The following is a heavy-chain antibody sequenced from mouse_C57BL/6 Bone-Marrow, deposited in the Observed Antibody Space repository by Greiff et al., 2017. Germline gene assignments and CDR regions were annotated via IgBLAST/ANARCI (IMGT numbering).Heavy chain of an antibody. D-gene: IGHD1-1*01. Sequence: VQLQQSGAELVKPGASVKLSCTASGFNITDSYMHWVKQRHEQGLEWIGRIDPEDGETKYAQKFQGKATITADTSSNTAYLQPSSLTSEDTAVXCCARYYYGLYWGQGTTLTVSS. V-gene: IGHV14-2*01. CDR1: GFNITDSY. CDR3: ARYYYGLY. J-gene: IGHJ2*01. CDR2: IDPEDGET.